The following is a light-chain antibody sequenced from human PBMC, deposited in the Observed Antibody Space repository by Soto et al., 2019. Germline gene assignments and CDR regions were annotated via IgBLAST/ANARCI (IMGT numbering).Light chain of an antibody. CDR3: HQSNNYFT. J-gene: IGKJ3*01. V-gene: IGKV1-9*01. Sequence: IQLTQSPSSLSASVGDRVTITCRASLGLNTNLAWYQQKPGKAPKLLIYAASTLQKGVPSRFSGNGSGTDFSLTISSLQPEDFATFYCHQSNNYFTFGPGTKVDIK. CDR1: LGLNTN. CDR2: AAS.